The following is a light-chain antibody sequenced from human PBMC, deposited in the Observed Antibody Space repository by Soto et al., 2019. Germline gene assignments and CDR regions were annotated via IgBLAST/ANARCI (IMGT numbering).Light chain of an antibody. CDR1: QSISSY. CDR2: AAS. CDR3: QQSFSTPRT. Sequence: DIQMTQSPSSLSASIGDRVTIACRASQSISSYLNWYQQQPGKAPKLLIYAASSLQSGVPLRFRGSGSGTDFTLTISSLQPEDFATYYCQQSFSTPRTFGQGTKVDIK. J-gene: IGKJ1*01. V-gene: IGKV1-39*01.